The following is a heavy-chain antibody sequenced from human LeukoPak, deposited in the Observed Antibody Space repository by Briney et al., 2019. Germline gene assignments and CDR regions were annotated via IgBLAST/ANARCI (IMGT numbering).Heavy chain of an antibody. Sequence: ASVKVSCKASGYTFTSYYMHWVRQAPGQGLEWMGIINPSGGSTSYAQKFQGRVTMTRDTSTSTVYMELSSLRSEDTAVYYCARDHIVVVTATRGYYYYGMDVWGQGTTVTVSS. V-gene: IGHV1-46*01. D-gene: IGHD2-21*02. CDR3: ARDHIVVVTATRGYYYYGMDV. CDR2: INPSGGST. CDR1: GYTFTSYY. J-gene: IGHJ6*02.